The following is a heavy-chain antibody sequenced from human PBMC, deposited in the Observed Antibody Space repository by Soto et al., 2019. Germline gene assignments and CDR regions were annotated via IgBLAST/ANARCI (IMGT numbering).Heavy chain of an antibody. Sequence: QVQLQESGPGLVKPSETLSLTCTVSGGSISSYYWSWIRQPPGKGLEWIGYIYYSGSTNYNPSHKSRVTISVDTSKNQFSLKLSSVTAADTAVYYCARVNYDILTGYRDYYYYYMDVWGKGTTVTVSS. CDR3: ARVNYDILTGYRDYYYYYMDV. D-gene: IGHD3-9*01. J-gene: IGHJ6*03. CDR1: GGSISSYY. CDR2: IYYSGST. V-gene: IGHV4-59*01.